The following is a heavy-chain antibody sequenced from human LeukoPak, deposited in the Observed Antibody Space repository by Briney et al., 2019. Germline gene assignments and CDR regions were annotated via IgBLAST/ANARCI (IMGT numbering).Heavy chain of an antibody. D-gene: IGHD2-15*01. CDR2: ISSSSSYI. CDR3: ARAPKYCSGGSCYSGGLDY. V-gene: IGHV3-21*01. Sequence: KPGGSLRLSCAASGFTFSSYSMNWVRQAPGKGLEWVSSISSSSSYIYYADSVKGRFTISRDNAKNSLYLQMNSLRAEDTAVYYCARAPKYCSGGSCYSGGLDYWGQGTLVTVSS. CDR1: GFTFSSYS. J-gene: IGHJ4*02.